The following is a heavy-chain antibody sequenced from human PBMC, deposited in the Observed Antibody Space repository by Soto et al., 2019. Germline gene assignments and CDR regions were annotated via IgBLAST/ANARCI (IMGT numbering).Heavy chain of an antibody. D-gene: IGHD3-9*01. J-gene: IGHJ4*02. V-gene: IGHV3-23*01. CDR2: ISGSGGST. Sequence: GGSLRLSCAASGFTFRSHAMSWVRQAPGKGLEWVSAISGSGGSTYYADSVKGRFTISRDNSKNTLYLQMNSLRAEDTAVYYCAKAHRKDILTGLDYWGQGTLVTVSS. CDR1: GFTFRSHA. CDR3: AKAHRKDILTGLDY.